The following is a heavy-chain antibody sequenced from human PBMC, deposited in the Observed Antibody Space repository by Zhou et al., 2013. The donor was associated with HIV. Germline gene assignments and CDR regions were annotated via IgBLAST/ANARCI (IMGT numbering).Heavy chain of an antibody. J-gene: IGHJ3*02. CDR3: ARRVTRQERGGRWTI. V-gene: IGHV1-46*01. CDR2: INPRSGSV. Sequence: QVQLVQSGAEVKKPGASVKVSCKASGYVFTSYYMYWIRQAPGQGPEVMGIINPRSGSVTYVEKFQAKVINDQGHVDDHSVFVLSGLTSEDTAVYYCARRVTRQERGGRWTIWGQG. D-gene: IGHD3-10*01. CDR1: GYVFTSYY.